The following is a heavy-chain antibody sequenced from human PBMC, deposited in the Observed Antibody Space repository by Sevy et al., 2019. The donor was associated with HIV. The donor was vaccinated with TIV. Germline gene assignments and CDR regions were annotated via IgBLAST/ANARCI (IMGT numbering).Heavy chain of an antibody. CDR3: AREDSNGVCYSH. V-gene: IGHV3-21*01. D-gene: IGHD2-8*01. Sequence: GGSLRLSCAASGFTFSSYAMSWVRQAPGKGLEWVSSISSSSSYIYYADSVKGRFTISRDNAKSSLYLQMNSLRAEDTAVYYCAREDSNGVCYSHWGQGTLVTVSS. CDR1: GFTFSSYA. J-gene: IGHJ4*02. CDR2: ISSSSSYI.